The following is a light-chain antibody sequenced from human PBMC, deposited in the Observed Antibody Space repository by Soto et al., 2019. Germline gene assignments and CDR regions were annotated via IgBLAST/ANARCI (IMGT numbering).Light chain of an antibody. V-gene: IGKV1-5*03. CDR3: QHYNSYSEA. Sequence: DIQMTQSPSTLSGSVGDRVTITCRASQTIRSWLAWYQQKPGKAPKLXIYKASTLKSGVPSRFSGSGAGTEFTLTISSLQPDDFATDYCQHYNSYSEAFGQGTKV. J-gene: IGKJ1*01. CDR1: QTIRSW. CDR2: KAS.